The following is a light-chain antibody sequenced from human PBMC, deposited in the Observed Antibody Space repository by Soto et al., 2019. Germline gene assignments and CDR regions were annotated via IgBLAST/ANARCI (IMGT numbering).Light chain of an antibody. CDR1: QGISNY. V-gene: IGKV1-27*01. CDR3: QKYNSVPL. J-gene: IGKJ3*01. CDR2: AAS. Sequence: DIQMTQSPSSLSASVGDRVTITCRASQGISNYIAWYQQKPGKAHKLLISAASTLQSGVPSRFSGSGSGTDFTLTISSLQPEDVASYSCQKYNSVPLVGPGTKVDIK.